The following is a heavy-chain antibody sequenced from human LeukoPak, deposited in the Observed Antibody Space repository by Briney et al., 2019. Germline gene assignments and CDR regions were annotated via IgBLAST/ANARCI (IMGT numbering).Heavy chain of an antibody. CDR1: GFTFSSYG. D-gene: IGHD3-3*01. V-gene: IGHV3-30*02. CDR2: IRYEGSNK. J-gene: IGHJ4*02. CDR3: AKAPVFYDFWSGYYSLDY. Sequence: PGGSLRLSCAASGFTFSSYGMHWVRQAPGKGLEWVAFIRYEGSNKYYADYVKGRFTISRDNSKNTLYLQMISLRAEDTAVYYCAKAPVFYDFWSGYYSLDYWGQGTLVTVSS.